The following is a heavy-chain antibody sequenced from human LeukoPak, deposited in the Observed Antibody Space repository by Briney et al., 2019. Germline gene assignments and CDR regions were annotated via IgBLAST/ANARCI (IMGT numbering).Heavy chain of an antibody. CDR2: IRNDGTTT. V-gene: IGHV3-74*01. CDR3: VRLYKIEGADL. J-gene: IGHJ2*01. CDR1: GFTFSTYW. Sequence: AGGSLRLSCAASGFTFSTYWMHWVRQTPGKGLVWVSSIRNDGTTTNYADSVKGRFTISRDNAKNTLYLQMNSLRAEGTAVYYCVRLYKIEGADLWGRGTLVTVSS. D-gene: IGHD1-14*01.